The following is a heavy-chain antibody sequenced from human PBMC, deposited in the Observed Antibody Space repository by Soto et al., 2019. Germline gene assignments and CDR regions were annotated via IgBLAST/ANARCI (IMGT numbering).Heavy chain of an antibody. Sequence: ASVKVSCKASGYTFTSYGISWVRQAPGQGLEWMGWISAYNGNTNYAQKLQGRVTMTTDTSTGTAYMELRSLRSDDTAVYYCARAGVLLWFGEGLELYYFDYWGQGTLVTVSS. CDR1: GYTFTSYG. CDR3: ARAGVLLWFGEGLELYYFDY. D-gene: IGHD3-10*01. CDR2: ISAYNGNT. V-gene: IGHV1-18*01. J-gene: IGHJ4*02.